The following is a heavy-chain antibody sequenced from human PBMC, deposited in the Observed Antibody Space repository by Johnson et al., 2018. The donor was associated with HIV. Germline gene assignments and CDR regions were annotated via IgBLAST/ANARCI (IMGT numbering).Heavy chain of an antibody. CDR1: GFTFSSYW. D-gene: IGHD2-2*01. J-gene: IGHJ3*02. CDR3: ATDIVVVLALGGDAFDI. Sequence: VQLVESGGGLVQTGGSLRLSCAASGFTFSSYWMYWVRQAPGKGLVWVSRINSDGSSTCYADSVKGRFTISRDNAKNSLYLQMSSLRAEDTAVYYCATDIVVVLALGGDAFDIWGQGTMVIVSS. V-gene: IGHV3-74*01. CDR2: INSDGSST.